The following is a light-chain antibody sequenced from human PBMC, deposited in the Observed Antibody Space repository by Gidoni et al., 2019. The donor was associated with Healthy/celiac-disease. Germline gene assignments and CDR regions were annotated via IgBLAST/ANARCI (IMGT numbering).Light chain of an antibody. CDR3: LQDYNYPWT. Sequence: AIQMTQSPSSLSASVGDRVTITCRASQGIRNDLGWYQQKPGKAPKLLIYAASSVQSGVPSRFSGSGSGTDFTLTISSLQPEDFATYYCLQDYNYPWTFXXXTKVEIK. CDR1: QGIRND. J-gene: IGKJ1*01. CDR2: AAS. V-gene: IGKV1-6*01.